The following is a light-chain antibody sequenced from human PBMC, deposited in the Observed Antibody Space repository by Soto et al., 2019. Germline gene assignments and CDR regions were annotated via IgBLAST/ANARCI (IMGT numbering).Light chain of an antibody. V-gene: IGKV3-15*01. CDR3: QQYRNWPPRA. CDR1: QSVSSY. CDR2: GAS. Sequence: EIVMTQSPVTLSVSPGERATLSCRASQSVSSYLAWYQQKPGQSPRLLIYGASTRATGIPARFSGSGSGTEFTLTISSLQSEDFAVYYCQQYRNWPPRAFGQGTKVEIK. J-gene: IGKJ1*01.